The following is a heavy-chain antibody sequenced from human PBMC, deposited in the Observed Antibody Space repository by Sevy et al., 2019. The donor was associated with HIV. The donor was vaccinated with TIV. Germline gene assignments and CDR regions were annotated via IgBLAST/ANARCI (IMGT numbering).Heavy chain of an antibody. CDR2: INQGGSQE. V-gene: IGHV3-7*01. Sequence: GGSLRLSCAASGLTFSSYWMTWVRQAPGKGLEWVANINQGGSQEYYVDSVKGRFTISRDNAKSSLYLQINSLSAEDTAVYYCATILPAGVPAEYFQHWGQGTLVTVSS. D-gene: IGHD2-2*01. CDR1: GLTFSSYW. CDR3: ATILPAGVPAEYFQH. J-gene: IGHJ1*01.